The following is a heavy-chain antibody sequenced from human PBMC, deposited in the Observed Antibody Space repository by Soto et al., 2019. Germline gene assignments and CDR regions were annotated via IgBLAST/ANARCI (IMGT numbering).Heavy chain of an antibody. CDR1: GGSISNFSQY. J-gene: IGHJ5*02. CDR2: ISYSGST. CDR3: ARGAQYYDILTGPRNWFDP. Sequence: PSETLSLTCTVSGGSISNFSQYCGWIRQPPGKGLEWIGFISYSGSTYYSTSLKSRVTISVDTSKNQFSLKLSSVTAADTAVYYCARGAQYYDILTGPRNWFDPWGQGTLVTVSS. D-gene: IGHD3-9*01. V-gene: IGHV4-39*07.